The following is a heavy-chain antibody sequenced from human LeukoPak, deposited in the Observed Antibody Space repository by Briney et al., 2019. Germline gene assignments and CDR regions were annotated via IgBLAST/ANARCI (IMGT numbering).Heavy chain of an antibody. CDR1: GFTFSSYG. Sequence: PGGSLRLSCAASGFTFSSYGMHWVRQAPGKGLEWVAVIFYGGSNEYYADSVKGRFTISRDNSKNTLHLQMNSLRLEDTAIYYCAKESAIAVTGTRDVFDIWGRGTMVTVSS. CDR3: AKESAIAVTGTRDVFDI. V-gene: IGHV3-30*02. CDR2: IFYGGSNE. D-gene: IGHD6-13*01. J-gene: IGHJ3*02.